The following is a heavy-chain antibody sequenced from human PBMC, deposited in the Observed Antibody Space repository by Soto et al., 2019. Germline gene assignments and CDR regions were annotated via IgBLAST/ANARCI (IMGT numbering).Heavy chain of an antibody. CDR3: ARHRPNTAMVKGDYYYGMDV. CDR2: IYYSGST. CDR1: GGSISSSSYY. V-gene: IGHV4-39*01. Sequence: SETLSLTCTVSGGSISSSSYYWGWIRQPPGKGLEWIGSIYYSGSTYYNPSLKSRVTISVDTSKNQFSLKLSSVTAADTAVYYCARHRPNTAMVKGDYYYGMDVWGQGTTVTVSS. J-gene: IGHJ6*02. D-gene: IGHD5-18*01.